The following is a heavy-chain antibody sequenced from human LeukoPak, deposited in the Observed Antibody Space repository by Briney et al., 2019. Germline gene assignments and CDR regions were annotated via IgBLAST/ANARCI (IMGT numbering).Heavy chain of an antibody. CDR3: ARGRDLYYDSSNYYYFDS. CDR2: INPNSGGT. V-gene: IGHV1-2*06. D-gene: IGHD3-22*01. J-gene: IGHJ4*02. Sequence: AASVKVSCKASGYTFTVYYMHWVRQAPGQGLEWMGQINPNSGGTNYARKFQGSVTMTRATSISTAYMELSRLRSDDTAVYYCARGRDLYYDSSNYYYFDSWGQGTLVTVSS. CDR1: GYTFTVYY.